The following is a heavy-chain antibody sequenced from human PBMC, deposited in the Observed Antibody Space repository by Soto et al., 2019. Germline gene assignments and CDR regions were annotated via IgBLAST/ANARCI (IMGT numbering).Heavy chain of an antibody. CDR1: GYTFTNYA. V-gene: IGHV1-3*01. J-gene: IGHJ2*01. Sequence: ASVKVSCKASGYTFTNYAMHWVRQAPGQRLEWMGWINAGNGNTKYSQKFQGRVTITRGTSASTAYMELSSLRSEDTAVYYCARGGSLYWYFDLWGRGTLVTVSS. D-gene: IGHD1-26*01. CDR2: INAGNGNT. CDR3: ARGGSLYWYFDL.